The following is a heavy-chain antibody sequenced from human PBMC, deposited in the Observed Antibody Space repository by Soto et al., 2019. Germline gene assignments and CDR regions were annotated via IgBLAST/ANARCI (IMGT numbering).Heavy chain of an antibody. V-gene: IGHV1-18*01. CDR3: ARVLQLVGYFYYYMDA. Sequence: QVQLLQSGAEVKKPGASVKVSCKASGYTFTNYGITWVRQAPGQGLEWMGWISAYNGDTHYTQRLQGRVTMTTDTSTSTAYMELRGLRSDDTAVYYCARVLQLVGYFYYYMDAWGKGTTFTFSS. CDR2: ISAYNGDT. J-gene: IGHJ6*03. D-gene: IGHD6-6*01. CDR1: GYTFTNYG.